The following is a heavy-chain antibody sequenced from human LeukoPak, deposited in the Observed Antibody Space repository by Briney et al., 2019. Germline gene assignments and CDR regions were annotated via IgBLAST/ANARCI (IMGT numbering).Heavy chain of an antibody. V-gene: IGHV3-11*04. CDR3: AGTYDSSGGGDAFDI. D-gene: IGHD3-22*01. Sequence: GGSLRLSRAASGFTFSDYYMSWIRQAPGKGLEWVSYISSSGSTIYYADSVKGRFTISRDNAKNSLYLQMNSLRAEDTAVYYCAGTYDSSGGGDAFDIWGQGTMVTVSS. CDR1: GFTFSDYY. J-gene: IGHJ3*02. CDR2: ISSSGSTI.